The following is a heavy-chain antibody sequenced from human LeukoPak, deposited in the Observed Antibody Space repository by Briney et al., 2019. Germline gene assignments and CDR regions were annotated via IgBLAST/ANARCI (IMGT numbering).Heavy chain of an antibody. Sequence: GASVKVSCKSSGCTFSRYGISWLRQAPGQGLEWMGWITPDKGKTEYAQKFQDRFTMTTDTSASTVYMELRNLRSDDSAVYYCARDWGTERVIADNWGQGTLVTVSS. CDR1: GCTFSRYG. CDR2: ITPDKGKT. D-gene: IGHD3-16*01. J-gene: IGHJ4*02. V-gene: IGHV1-18*01. CDR3: ARDWGTERVIADN.